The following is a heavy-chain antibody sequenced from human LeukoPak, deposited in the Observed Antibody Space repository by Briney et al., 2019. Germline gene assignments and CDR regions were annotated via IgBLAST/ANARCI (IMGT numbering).Heavy chain of an antibody. Sequence: ASVTVSCKASGYTFTSYGISWVRQAPGQGLEWMGWINPNSGGTNYAQKFQGRVTMTRDTSISTAYMELSRLRSDDTAVYYCARVHMTYYDFWSGPRHPDYWGQGTLVTVSS. CDR2: INPNSGGT. CDR1: GYTFTSYG. J-gene: IGHJ4*02. CDR3: ARVHMTYYDFWSGPRHPDY. D-gene: IGHD3-3*01. V-gene: IGHV1-2*02.